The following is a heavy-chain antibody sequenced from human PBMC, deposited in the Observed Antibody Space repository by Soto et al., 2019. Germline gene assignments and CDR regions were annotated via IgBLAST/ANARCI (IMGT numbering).Heavy chain of an antibody. Sequence: ASVKVSCKASGYTFTSYYMHWVRQAPGQGLEWMGIINPSGGSTSYAQKFQGRVTMTRDTSTSTVYMELSSLRSEDTAIYYCGSSYGSGYRVFDYWGQGALVTVSS. CDR2: INPSGGST. CDR3: GSSYGSGYRVFDY. D-gene: IGHD3-10*01. CDR1: GYTFTSYY. V-gene: IGHV1-46*01. J-gene: IGHJ4*02.